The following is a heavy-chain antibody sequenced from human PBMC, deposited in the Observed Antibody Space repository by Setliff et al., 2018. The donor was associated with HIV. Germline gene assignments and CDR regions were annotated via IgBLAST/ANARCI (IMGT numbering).Heavy chain of an antibody. CDR3: ATATKTFYYGSGSYYSFDY. CDR2: FDPQDGET. D-gene: IGHD3-10*01. Sequence: ASVKVSCKASGYTFTSYDINWVRQATGQGLEWMGYFDPQDGETVYAQKFQGRVTMTEDTSIDTAYMELTRLISEDTAVYYCATATKTFYYGSGSYYSFDYWGQGTLVTVSS. J-gene: IGHJ4*02. CDR1: GYTFTSYD. V-gene: IGHV1-24*01.